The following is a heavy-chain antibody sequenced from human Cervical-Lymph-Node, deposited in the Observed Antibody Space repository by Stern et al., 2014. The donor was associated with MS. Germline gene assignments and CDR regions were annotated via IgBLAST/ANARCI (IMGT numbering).Heavy chain of an antibody. V-gene: IGHV1-2*02. Sequence: QMQLVQSGAEVKKPGASVKVSCKASAYTITDYYTHWVRQAPGHGLEGMGWITATSGGTYSAQKFQGRLTMTRDTSISTAYMELSSLRSDDTAVYYCARGGGYSYSTLDYWGQGTQVTVSS. D-gene: IGHD3-10*01. J-gene: IGHJ4*02. CDR2: ITATSGGT. CDR3: ARGGGYSYSTLDY. CDR1: AYTITDYY.